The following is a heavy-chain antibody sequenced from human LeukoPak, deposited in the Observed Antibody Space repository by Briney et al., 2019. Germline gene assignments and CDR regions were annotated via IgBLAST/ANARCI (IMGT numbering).Heavy chain of an antibody. CDR1: GGSFSGYY. CDR2: INHSGST. D-gene: IGHD2-8*01. V-gene: IGHV4-34*01. CDR3: ARLATRYCTNGVCYPLYYYYYGMDV. J-gene: IGHJ6*02. Sequence: SETLSLTCAVYGGSFSGYYWSWIRQPPGKGLEWVGEINHSGSTNYNPSHKSRVTISVDTSKNQFSLKLSSVTAVDTAVYYCARLATRYCTNGVCYPLYYYYYGMDVWGQGTTVTVSS.